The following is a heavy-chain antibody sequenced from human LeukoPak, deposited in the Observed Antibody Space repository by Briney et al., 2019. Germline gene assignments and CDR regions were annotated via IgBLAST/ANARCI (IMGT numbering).Heavy chain of an antibody. CDR3: ARDLGYCTNAVCAPSDY. CDR2: INIYNGNT. J-gene: IGHJ4*02. CDR1: GYTFSSYG. V-gene: IGHV1-18*01. D-gene: IGHD2-8*01. Sequence: ASVKVSCKASGYTFSSYGISWVRQAPGQGLEWMGWINIYNGNTNYAQKLQGRGTMTTDTSTSPAYMELRSLRSDDTAVYYCARDLGYCTNAVCAPSDYWGQGTLVTVSS.